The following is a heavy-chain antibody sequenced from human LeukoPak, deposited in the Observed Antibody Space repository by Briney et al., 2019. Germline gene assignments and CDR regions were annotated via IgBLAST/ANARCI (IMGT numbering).Heavy chain of an antibody. CDR2: MNPNSGNT. CDR3: ARVGGYSYAFDY. CDR1: GYTFTSYD. D-gene: IGHD5-18*01. V-gene: IGHV1-8*01. Sequence: SVXVSCKASGYTFTSYDINWVRQATGQGLEWMGWMNPNSGNTGYAQKFQGRVTMTRNTSISTAYMELSSLRSEDTAVYYCARVGGYSYAFDYWGQGTLVTVSS. J-gene: IGHJ4*02.